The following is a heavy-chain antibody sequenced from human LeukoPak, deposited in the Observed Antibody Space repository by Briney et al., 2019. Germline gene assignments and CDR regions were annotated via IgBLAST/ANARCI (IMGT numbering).Heavy chain of an antibody. J-gene: IGHJ4*02. CDR1: GFTFSSYA. D-gene: IGHD5-12*01. Sequence: GGCLSLACAGTGFTFSSYAMSWVRQAPGKGLEWVSGISGSGGTTYYADSVKGRFTISRDNSKNTLYLQMNSLRAEDTAVYYCANRYGGRFFDYWGQGTLFTVSS. CDR3: ANRYGGRFFDY. V-gene: IGHV3-23*01. CDR2: ISGSGGTT.